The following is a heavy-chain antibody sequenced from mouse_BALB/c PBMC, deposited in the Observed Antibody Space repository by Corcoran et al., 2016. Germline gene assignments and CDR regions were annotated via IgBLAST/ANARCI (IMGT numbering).Heavy chain of an antibody. CDR3: ARDPAWLAY. CDR1: GYTFTNYG. V-gene: IGHV9-1*02. CDR2: INTYTGEP. Sequence: QIQLVQSGPELKKPGETVKISCKASGYTFTNYGMHWVKQAPGKGLKWMGWINTYTGEPTYADDFKGRFAFSLETSASTAYLQINNLKNEDMATYFCARDPAWLAYWGQGTLVTVSA. J-gene: IGHJ3*01.